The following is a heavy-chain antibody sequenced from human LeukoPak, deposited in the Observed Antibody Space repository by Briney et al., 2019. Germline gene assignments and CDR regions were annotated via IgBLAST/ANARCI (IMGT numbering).Heavy chain of an antibody. CDR2: IYHSGST. CDR1: GGSISSTNW. Sequence: PSETLSLTCAVSGGSISSTNWWSWVRQSPGQGLEWIGEIYHSGSTNYKPSLRSRVTISVDKSENQFSLNLSSVTAADTAVYYCVANGWYALDIWGQGTMVTVSS. V-gene: IGHV4-4*02. J-gene: IGHJ3*02. CDR3: VANGWYALDI. D-gene: IGHD6-19*01.